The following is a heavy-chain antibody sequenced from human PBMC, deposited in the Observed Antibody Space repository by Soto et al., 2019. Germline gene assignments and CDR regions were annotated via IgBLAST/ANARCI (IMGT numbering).Heavy chain of an antibody. J-gene: IGHJ4*02. CDR1: GFTFSSYS. CDR3: ARPGDAGYSGYANFDY. V-gene: IGHV3-48*02. Sequence: GGSLRLSCAASGFTFSSYSMNWVRQAPGKGLEWVSYISSSSSTIYYADSVKGRFTISRDNAKNSLYLQMNSLRDEDTAVYYCARPGDAGYSGYANFDYWGQGTLVTVSS. D-gene: IGHD5-12*01. CDR2: ISSSSSTI.